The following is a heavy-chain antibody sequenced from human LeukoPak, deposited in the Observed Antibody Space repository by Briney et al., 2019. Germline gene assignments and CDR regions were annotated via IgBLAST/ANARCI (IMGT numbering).Heavy chain of an antibody. Sequence: SETLSLTCTVSGGSISSSSYYWGWIRQPPGKGLEWIGSIYYSGSTYYNPSLKSRVTISVDTSKNQFSLKLSSVTAADTAVYYCARDWGYRGDQHWGQGTLVTVSS. CDR2: IYYSGST. J-gene: IGHJ1*01. CDR3: ARDWGYRGDQH. CDR1: GGSISSSSYY. D-gene: IGHD3-16*01. V-gene: IGHV4-39*07.